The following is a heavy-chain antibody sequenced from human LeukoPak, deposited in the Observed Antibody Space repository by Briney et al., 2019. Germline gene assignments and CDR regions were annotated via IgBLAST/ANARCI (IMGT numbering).Heavy chain of an antibody. V-gene: IGHV4-34*01. CDR3: ARYYGSGSYNKYYFDY. D-gene: IGHD3-10*01. CDR2: INHSGST. J-gene: IGHJ4*02. Sequence: KPSETLSLTCTVSGGSISSYYWSWIRQPPGKGLEWIGEINHSGSTNYNPSLKSRVTISVDTSKNQFSLKLSSVTAADTAVYYCARYYGSGSYNKYYFDYWGQGTLVTVSS. CDR1: GGSISSYY.